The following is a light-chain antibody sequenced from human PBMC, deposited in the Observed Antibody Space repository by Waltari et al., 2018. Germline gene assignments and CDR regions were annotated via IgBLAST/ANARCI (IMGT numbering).Light chain of an antibody. V-gene: IGLV1-44*01. Sequence: HSAMTQPPSASGTPGQTVTISCFGGRSNVGNNPVNWYQQLPGTAPKVLIYSNNQRRAGFPDRFSGSKSGTTAARAIRGLQSEDEADYYCAAWDYNLNGVLYGGGTKLTVL. CDR3: AAWDYNLNGVL. CDR2: SNN. J-gene: IGLJ3*02. CDR1: RSNVGNNP.